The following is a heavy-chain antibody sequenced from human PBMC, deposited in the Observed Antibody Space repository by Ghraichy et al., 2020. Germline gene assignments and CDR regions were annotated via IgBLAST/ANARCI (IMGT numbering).Heavy chain of an antibody. J-gene: IGHJ4*02. CDR2: IRNKTDGGTA. CDR3: TTDRGNSNFYFYTGLTVY. CDR1: GFTFSSSW. Sequence: GGSLRLSCVASGFTFSSSWMNWVRQAPGKGLEWVGRIRNKTDGGTAELPAPVRSRFTISIDDSKNTLYLQMNSLKTEDTAMYYCTTDRGNSNFYFYTGLTVYWGQGTLVTVAS. V-gene: IGHV3-15*07. D-gene: IGHD3-9*01.